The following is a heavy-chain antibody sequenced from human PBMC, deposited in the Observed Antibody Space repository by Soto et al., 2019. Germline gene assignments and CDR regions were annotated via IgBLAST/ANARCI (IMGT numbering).Heavy chain of an antibody. CDR2: IKSKTDGGTT. CDR3: TTGERGVVTARGGNYYYYYGMDV. V-gene: IGHV3-15*01. D-gene: IGHD2-21*02. CDR1: GFTFSNAW. J-gene: IGHJ6*02. Sequence: GGSLRLSCAASGFTFSNAWMSWVRQAPGKGLEWVGRIKSKTDGGTTDYAAPVKGRFTISRDDSKNTLHLQMNSLKTEDTAVYYCTTGERGVVTARGGNYYYYYGMDVWGQGTTVTVSS.